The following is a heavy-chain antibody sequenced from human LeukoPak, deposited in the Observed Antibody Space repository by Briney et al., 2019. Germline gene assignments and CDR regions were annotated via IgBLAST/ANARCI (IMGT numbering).Heavy chain of an antibody. Sequence: SETLSLTCTVSGGSISSSSYYWGWIRQPPGKGLEWIGSIYYSGSTYYNPSLKSRVTISVDTSKNQFSLKLSSVTAADTAVYYCARHEDDAGGAFDIWGQGTMVTVSS. CDR2: IYYSGST. CDR3: ARHEDDAGGAFDI. CDR1: GGSISSSSYY. D-gene: IGHD3-10*01. J-gene: IGHJ3*02. V-gene: IGHV4-39*01.